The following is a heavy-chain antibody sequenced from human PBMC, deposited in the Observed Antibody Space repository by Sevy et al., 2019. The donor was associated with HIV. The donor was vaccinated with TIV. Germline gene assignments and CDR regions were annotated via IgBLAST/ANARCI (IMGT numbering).Heavy chain of an antibody. V-gene: IGHV3-33*01. Sequence: GGSLRLSCAASGFSISGYGMHWVRQAPGKGLEWVAVIWYDGTNREYADSVKGRFTIYRDNSKNTLYLQMNSLRVEDTAVYYCAREDIRVAGIGYYFHSWGQGTLVTVSS. D-gene: IGHD6-19*01. CDR3: AREDIRVAGIGYYFHS. CDR2: IWYDGTNR. CDR1: GFSISGYG. J-gene: IGHJ4*02.